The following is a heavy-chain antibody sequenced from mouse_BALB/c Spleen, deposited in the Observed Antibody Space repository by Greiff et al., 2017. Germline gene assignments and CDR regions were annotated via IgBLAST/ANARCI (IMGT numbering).Heavy chain of an antibody. V-gene: IGHV1-82*01. CDR1: GYAFSSSW. CDR2: IYPGDGDT. J-gene: IGHJ4*01. Sequence: QVQLQQSGPELVKPGASVKISCKASGYAFSSSWMNWVKQRPGQGLEWIGRIYPGDGDTNYNGKFKGKATLTADKSSSTAYMQLSSLTSVDSAVYFCARGGGIMMDYWGQGTSVTVSS. D-gene: IGHD2-4*01. CDR3: ARGGGIMMDY.